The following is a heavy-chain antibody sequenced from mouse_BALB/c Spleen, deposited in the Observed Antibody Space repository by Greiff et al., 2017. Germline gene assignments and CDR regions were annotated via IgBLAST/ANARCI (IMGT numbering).Heavy chain of an antibody. D-gene: IGHD2-1*01. J-gene: IGHJ2*01. Sequence: DVMLVESGGGLVQPGGSLRLSCATSGFTFTDYYMSWVRQPPGKALEWLGFIRNKANGYTTEYSASVKGRFNISRDNSQSILYLQMNTLRAEDSATYYCARRRTMVTTLDYWGQGTTLTVSS. CDR2: IRNKANGYTT. CDR3: ARRRTMVTTLDY. V-gene: IGHV7-3*02. CDR1: GFTFTDYY.